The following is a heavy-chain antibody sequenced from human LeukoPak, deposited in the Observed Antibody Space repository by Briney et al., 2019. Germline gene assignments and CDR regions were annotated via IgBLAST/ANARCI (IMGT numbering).Heavy chain of an antibody. CDR2: IYYSGNS. J-gene: IGHJ4*02. CDR1: GGSISNYY. Sequence: SETLSLTCTVSGGSISNYYWSWIRQPPGKGLEWIGYIYYSGNSNYNPSLKSRVAKSVDTSKNQFSLKLSSVTAADTAVYYCARHEKSSGWYFDYWGQGTLVTVSS. D-gene: IGHD6-19*01. CDR3: ARHEKSSGWYFDY. V-gene: IGHV4-59*08.